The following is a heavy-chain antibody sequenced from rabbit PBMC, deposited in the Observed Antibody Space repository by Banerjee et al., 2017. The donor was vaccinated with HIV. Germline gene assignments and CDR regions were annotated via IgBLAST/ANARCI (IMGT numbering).Heavy chain of an antibody. Sequence: QEQLVESGGGLVQPEGSLTLTCTASGFTFSAYWMCWVRQAPGKGLEWTACIDDGGIAKTFYVSWAKGRFTISKTSSTTVTLQMTSLTAADTATYFCARVRHGSYGLWGPGTLVTVS. J-gene: IGHJ4*01. CDR2: IDDGGIAKT. D-gene: IGHD5-1*01. CDR1: GFTFSAYW. V-gene: IGHV1S45*01. CDR3: ARVRHGSYGL.